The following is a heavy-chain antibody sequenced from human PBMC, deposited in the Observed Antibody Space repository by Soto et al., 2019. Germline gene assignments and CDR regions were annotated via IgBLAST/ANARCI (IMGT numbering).Heavy chain of an antibody. CDR3: AGGYYDFWSGYSYYYYYYMDV. D-gene: IGHD3-3*01. V-gene: IGHV3-21*01. CDR2: ISSSSSYI. Sequence: EVQLVESGGGLVKPGGSLRLSCAASGFTFSSYSMNWVRQAPGKGLEWVSSISSSSSYIYYADSVKGRFTISRDNAKNSLYLQMNSLRAEDTAVYYCAGGYYDFWSGYSYYYYYYMDVWGKGTTVTVSS. J-gene: IGHJ6*03. CDR1: GFTFSSYS.